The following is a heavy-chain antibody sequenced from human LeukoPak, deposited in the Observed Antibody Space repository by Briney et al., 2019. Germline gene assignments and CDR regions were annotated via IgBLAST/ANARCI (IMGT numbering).Heavy chain of an antibody. J-gene: IGHJ4*02. D-gene: IGHD6-19*01. CDR3: ARVGRQWYFDY. CDR2: INPSGAST. V-gene: IGHV1-46*01. Sequence: GASVKVSCTASGYTFTSYYMHWVRQAPGQGLEWMGIINPSGASTSYAQKFQGRVTMTRDTSTSTVYMELSSLRSEDTAVYYCARVGRQWYFDYWGQGTLVTVSS. CDR1: GYTFTSYY.